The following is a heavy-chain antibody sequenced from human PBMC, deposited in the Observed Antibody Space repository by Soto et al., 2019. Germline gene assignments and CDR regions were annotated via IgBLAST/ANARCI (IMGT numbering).Heavy chain of an antibody. J-gene: IGHJ5*02. D-gene: IGHD2-8*01. Sequence: QLQLQESGSGQVKPSQTLSLTCAVSGGSITTGDYSWNWIRQQPGRGLEWVGYIYDSGSTYYNPSLKSRATISVDRSKNHFSLKLSSVTAADTAVYYCARGRSTNGYPNFDPWGQGTLVTVSS. CDR2: IYDSGST. CDR3: ARGRSTNGYPNFDP. V-gene: IGHV4-30-2*01. CDR1: GGSITTGDYS.